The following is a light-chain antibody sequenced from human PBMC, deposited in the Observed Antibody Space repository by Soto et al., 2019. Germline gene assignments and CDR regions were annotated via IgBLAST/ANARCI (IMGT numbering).Light chain of an antibody. V-gene: IGLV2-14*01. J-gene: IGLJ2*01. CDR2: DVT. Sequence: QSALTQPASVSGSPGQSITISCTGTRSDIGGYDYVCWYQQRPGKAPKLIIYDVTNRPSGVSNRFSASKSGNTASLSISGLQAEDEADYYCSSYTSSSTVVFGGGTKLTVL. CDR3: SSYTSSSTVV. CDR1: RSDIGGYDY.